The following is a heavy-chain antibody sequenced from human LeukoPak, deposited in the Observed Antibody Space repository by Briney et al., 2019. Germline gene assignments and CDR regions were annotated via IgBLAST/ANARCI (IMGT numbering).Heavy chain of an antibody. V-gene: IGHV3-7*03. CDR2: IKQDGSEK. Sequence: GGSLRLSCAASGFTVSSNYMSWVRQAPGKGLEWVANIKQDGSEKYYVDSVKGRFTISRDNAKKSLYVQMNSLRAEDTAVYYCAGSLGGYSYGFDYWGQGTLVTVSS. CDR1: GFTVSSNY. J-gene: IGHJ4*02. CDR3: AGSLGGYSYGFDY. D-gene: IGHD5-12*01.